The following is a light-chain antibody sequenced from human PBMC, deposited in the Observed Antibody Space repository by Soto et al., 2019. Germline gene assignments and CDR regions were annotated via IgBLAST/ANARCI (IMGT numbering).Light chain of an antibody. Sequence: DIQMTQSPSSLSASVGDSVTISVRASQTISSRLSWYQQEPGKAPRLLIYAASRLQSGVPSRFTGSGSGTDFTLTISGLQPEDFATYYCQQSHSRVTFGQGTKVDIK. V-gene: IGKV1-39*01. CDR2: AAS. J-gene: IGKJ1*01. CDR1: QTISSR. CDR3: QQSHSRVT.